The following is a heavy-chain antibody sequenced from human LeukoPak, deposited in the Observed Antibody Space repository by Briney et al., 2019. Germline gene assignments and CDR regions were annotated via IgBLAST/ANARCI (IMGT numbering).Heavy chain of an antibody. CDR3: ARGPVRLARPYDF. CDR2: INHTGST. Sequence: SSETLSLTCTVQGGSLSGAYRTWIRQPPGKGLEWIGEINHTGSTNYNPSFKSRVTMSADTPKNQFSLNLTSVTAADTALYYCARGPVRLARPYDFWGQGTLVTVSS. V-gene: IGHV4-34*01. D-gene: IGHD3-9*01. J-gene: IGHJ4*02. CDR1: GGSLSGAY.